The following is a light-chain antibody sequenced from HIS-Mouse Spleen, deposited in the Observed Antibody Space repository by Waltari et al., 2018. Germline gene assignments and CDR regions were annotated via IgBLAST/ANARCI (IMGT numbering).Light chain of an antibody. CDR3: CSYAGSYTWV. V-gene: IGLV2-11*01. Sequence: QSALTQPRSVPGSPGQSVTISCTGTSSDVGGYTYLPWYQQHPGKAPKLMIYDVSKRPSGVPNRFSGSKSGNTASLTISGLQAEDEAEYYCCSYAGSYTWVFGGGTKLTVL. J-gene: IGLJ3*02. CDR1: SSDVGGYTY. CDR2: DVS.